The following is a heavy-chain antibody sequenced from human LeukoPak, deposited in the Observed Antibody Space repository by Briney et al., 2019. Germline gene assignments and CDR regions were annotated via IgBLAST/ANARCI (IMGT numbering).Heavy chain of an antibody. CDR1: GDSVSSNSAA. Sequence: SQTLSLTCAISGDSVSSNSAAWNWIRQFPSRGLEWLGRTYYRSKWYNDYAVSVKSRITINPDTSKNQFSLQLNSVTPEDTAVYYCARIYGDYHGEFDYWGQGTLVTVSS. V-gene: IGHV6-1*01. CDR2: TYYRSKWYN. CDR3: ARIYGDYHGEFDY. D-gene: IGHD4-17*01. J-gene: IGHJ4*02.